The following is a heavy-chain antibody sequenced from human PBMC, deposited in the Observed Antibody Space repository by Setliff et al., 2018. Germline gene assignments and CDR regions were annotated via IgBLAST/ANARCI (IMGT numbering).Heavy chain of an antibody. V-gene: IGHV4-38-2*01. Sequence: PSETLSLTCAVSGFSISSGYYWGWIRQPPGKGLEWIVNIHHSGKAYYNPSLKSRVTMSVDTSKNHVSLKLSSVTAADTAVYYCATAHTWSLPNDNSGYPGWFDPWGQGTLVTVSS. D-gene: IGHD3-22*01. CDR3: ATAHTWSLPNDNSGYPGWFDP. J-gene: IGHJ5*02. CDR2: IHHSGKA. CDR1: GFSISSGYY.